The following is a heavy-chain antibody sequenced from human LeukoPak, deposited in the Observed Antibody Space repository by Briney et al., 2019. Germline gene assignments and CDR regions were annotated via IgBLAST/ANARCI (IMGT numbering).Heavy chain of an antibody. J-gene: IGHJ6*04. CDR3: ARDPPGVPAAAYYYYGMDV. Sequence: ASVKVSCKASGGNFSSYAISWVRQAPGQGLEWMGGIIPIFGTANYAQRFQGRVTITADESTSTAYMELSSLRSEDTAVYYCARDPPGVPAAAYYYYGMDVWGKGTTVTVSS. V-gene: IGHV1-69*01. D-gene: IGHD2-2*01. CDR2: IIPIFGTA. CDR1: GGNFSSYA.